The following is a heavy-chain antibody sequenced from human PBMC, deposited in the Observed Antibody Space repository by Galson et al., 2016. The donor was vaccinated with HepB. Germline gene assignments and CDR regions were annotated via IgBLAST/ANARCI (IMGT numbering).Heavy chain of an antibody. CDR2: FYPGDSDN. V-gene: IGHV5-51*01. CDR1: GYSFTSYW. Sequence: QSGAEVKKPGESLTISCKGSGYSFTSYWIAWVRQMPGKGLEWMGIFYPGDSDNRYSLSFQGQVTMSADKSISTAYLQWSSLEASDTAMYYSARHPPYSSNYYRGAFDIWGQGTMVTVSS. J-gene: IGHJ3*02. CDR3: ARHPPYSSNYYRGAFDI. D-gene: IGHD1-26*01.